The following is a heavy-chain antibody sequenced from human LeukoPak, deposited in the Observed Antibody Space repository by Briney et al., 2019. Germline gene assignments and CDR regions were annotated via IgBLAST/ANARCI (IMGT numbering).Heavy chain of an antibody. CDR3: ARGGDVVVPAAYDAFDI. CDR1: GYTFTSYG. CDR2: ISAYNGNT. D-gene: IGHD2-2*01. J-gene: IGHJ3*02. Sequence: ASVKVSCKASGYTFTSYGISWVRQAPGQGLEWMGWISAYNGNTNYAQKLQGRVTMTTDTSTSTAYMELRSLRSDDTAVYYCARGGDVVVPAAYDAFDIWGQGTMVTVSS. V-gene: IGHV1-18*01.